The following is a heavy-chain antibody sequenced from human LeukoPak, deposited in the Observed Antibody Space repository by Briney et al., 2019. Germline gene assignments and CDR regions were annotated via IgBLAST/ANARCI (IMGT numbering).Heavy chain of an antibody. CDR2: INPNSGGT. D-gene: IGHD2-15*01. CDR1: GYTFTGYY. CDR3: ARDSSKGYCSGGSCYSGDFDY. V-gene: IGHV1-2*02. J-gene: IGHJ4*02. Sequence: GASVKVSCKASGYTFTGYYMHWVRQAPGQGLEWMGWINPNSGGTNYAQKFQGRVTMTRDTSISTAYMELSRLRSDDTAVYYCARDSSKGYCSGGSCYSGDFDYWGQGTLVTVSS.